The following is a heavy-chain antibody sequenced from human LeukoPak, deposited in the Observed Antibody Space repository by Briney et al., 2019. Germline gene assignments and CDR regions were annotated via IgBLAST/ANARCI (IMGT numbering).Heavy chain of an antibody. CDR2: ISSTSTTI. CDR3: ASGYSSGPVY. J-gene: IGHJ4*02. V-gene: IGHV3-48*04. Sequence: PGGSLRLSCAASGFTFSSSSMNLVRQAPGKGLEWVSYISSTSTTIYYADSVKGRFTISRDNAKNSLYLQMNSLRAEDTAVYYCASGYSSGPVYWGQGNLVTVSS. D-gene: IGHD6-19*01. CDR1: GFTFSSSS.